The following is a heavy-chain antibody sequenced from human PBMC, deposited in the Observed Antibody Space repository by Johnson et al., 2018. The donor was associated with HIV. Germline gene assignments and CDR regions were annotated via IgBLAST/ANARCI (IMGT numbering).Heavy chain of an antibody. V-gene: IGHV3-30-3*01. J-gene: IGHJ3*01. CDR1: GFTFSSYA. CDR2: ISYDGSNK. D-gene: IGHD3-16*01. Sequence: QVQLVESGGGVVQPGRSLRLSCASSGFTFSSYAMHWVRQAPGKGLEWVAVISYDGSNKYYADSVKGRFTISRDNSKKTLYLQMNSLGAEETAVYYCAKGEWGAGTDAFDVWGLGTMVTVSS. CDR3: AKGEWGAGTDAFDV.